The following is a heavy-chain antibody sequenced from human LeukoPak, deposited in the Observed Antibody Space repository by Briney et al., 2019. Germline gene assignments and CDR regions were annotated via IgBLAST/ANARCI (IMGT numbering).Heavy chain of an antibody. D-gene: IGHD3-10*01. CDR3: AKGDSRSGSYYNALDDY. Sequence: QPGGSLRLSCAASGFTVSSNYMSWVRQAPGKGLEWVSAISYSGTSTYYADSVKGRFTISRDNSKNTLYLQMNSLRAEDTAVYYCAKGDSRSGSYYNALDDYWGQGTLVTVSS. J-gene: IGHJ4*02. CDR1: GFTVSSNY. CDR2: ISYSGTST. V-gene: IGHV3-23*01.